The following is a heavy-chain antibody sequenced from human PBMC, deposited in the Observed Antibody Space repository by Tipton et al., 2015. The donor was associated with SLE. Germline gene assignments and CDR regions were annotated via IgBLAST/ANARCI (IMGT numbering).Heavy chain of an antibody. CDR2: IHYSGST. CDR3: ARQQYGSSSINWFDP. J-gene: IGHJ5*02. CDR1: GGSISSNTYY. V-gene: IGHV4-39*07. D-gene: IGHD6-6*01. Sequence: TLSLTCTVSGGSISSNTYYWAWIRQPPGKGLEWIGSIHYSGSTYDNLSLKSRVTISVDTSKNQLSLYLTSVTAADTAVYYCARQQYGSSSINWFDPWGQGTLVTVSS.